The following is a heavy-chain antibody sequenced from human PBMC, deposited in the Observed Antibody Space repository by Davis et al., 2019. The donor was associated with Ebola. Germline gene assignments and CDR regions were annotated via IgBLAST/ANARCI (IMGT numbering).Heavy chain of an antibody. V-gene: IGHV1-8*01. CDR3: ARGRIAARQNWFDP. Sequence: AASVKVSCKASGYTFPSYDINWVRQATGQGLEWMGWMNPNSGNTGYAQKFQGRVTMTRNTSISTAYMELSSLRSEDTAMYYCARGRIAARQNWFDPWGQGTLVTVSS. CDR2: MNPNSGNT. D-gene: IGHD6-6*01. CDR1: GYTFPSYD. J-gene: IGHJ5*02.